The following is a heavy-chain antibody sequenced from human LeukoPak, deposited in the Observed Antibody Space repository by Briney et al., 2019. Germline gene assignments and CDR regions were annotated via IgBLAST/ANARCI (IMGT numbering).Heavy chain of an antibody. J-gene: IGHJ4*02. D-gene: IGHD6-19*01. CDR3: ARSIAVAATLFDY. Sequence: ASVKDSCKASGYTFNSYDINWVRQATGQGLEWMGWISAYNGNTNYAQKLQGRVTMTTDTSTSTAYMELRSLRSDDTAVYYCARSIAVAATLFDYWGQGTLVTVSS. CDR2: ISAYNGNT. CDR1: GYTFNSYD. V-gene: IGHV1-18*01.